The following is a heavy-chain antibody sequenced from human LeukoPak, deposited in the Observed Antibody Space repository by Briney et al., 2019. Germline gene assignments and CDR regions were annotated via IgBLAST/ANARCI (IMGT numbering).Heavy chain of an antibody. CDR2: ISSNGGST. J-gene: IGHJ5*02. CDR1: AFPFSNYA. D-gene: IGHD2-2*01. V-gene: IGHV3-64*02. CDR3: ARDHCSSINCRGPFDP. Sequence: QTGGSLRLSCAASAFPFSNYAMHWVRQAPGKGLEYVAAISSNGGSTYYEDSVKGRFIISRDNSKNTLYLQMGSLRVEDMAVYYCARDHCSSINCRGPFDPWGQGTLVTVSS.